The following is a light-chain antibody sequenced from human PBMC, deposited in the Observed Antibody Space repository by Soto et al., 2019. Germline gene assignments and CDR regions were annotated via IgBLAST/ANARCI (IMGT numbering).Light chain of an antibody. CDR1: SSDVGGYNY. CDR2: EVG. CDR3: SSYTSSSVV. J-gene: IGLJ2*01. V-gene: IGLV2-14*01. Sequence: QSVLTQPASVSGSPGQSITISCTGTSSDVGGYNYVSWYQQHPGKAPKLMIYEVGNRPSGVSNRFSGSKSGNTASLTISGLQAEDEADYYCSSYTSSSVVFGGGTKLTVL.